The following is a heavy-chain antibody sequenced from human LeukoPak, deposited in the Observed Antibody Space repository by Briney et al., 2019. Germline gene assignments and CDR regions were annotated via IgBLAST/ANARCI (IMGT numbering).Heavy chain of an antibody. D-gene: IGHD6-19*01. CDR3: ARDLGSGWSPGY. V-gene: IGHV4-38-2*02. Sequence: PSETLSLTCIVSGYSIDSGYFWGWIRQPPGKGLEWIGNIHHSGTTYYNPSLKSRVTISVDTSKNQFSLNLTSVTAADTAFYYCARDLGSGWSPGYWGQGTLVTVSS. CDR1: GYSIDSGYF. J-gene: IGHJ4*02. CDR2: IHHSGTT.